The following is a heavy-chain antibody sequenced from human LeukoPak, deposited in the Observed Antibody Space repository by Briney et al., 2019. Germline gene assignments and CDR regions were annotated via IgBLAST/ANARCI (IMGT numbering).Heavy chain of an antibody. CDR1: GGSIRSDY. J-gene: IGHJ5*02. D-gene: IGHD4-11*01. CDR2: INYGGSA. Sequence: SETLSLICTVSGGSIRSDYWSWIRQPTGKGLEWIGNINYGGSANYNPSLKSRVTISLDTPKNQFSLKVPSVTAADTAVYYCARYSHYVRWFDPWGQGTLVTVSS. V-gene: IGHV4-59*01. CDR3: ARYSHYVRWFDP.